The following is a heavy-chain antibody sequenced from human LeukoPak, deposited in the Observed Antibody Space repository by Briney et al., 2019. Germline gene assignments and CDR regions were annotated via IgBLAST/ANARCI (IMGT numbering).Heavy chain of an antibody. D-gene: IGHD2-2*01. CDR3: ARAYCSIITCYSELFDP. CDR2: INSDGSLT. CDR1: GFTFNNYA. J-gene: IGHJ5*02. Sequence: GGSLRLSCAASGFTFNNYAMSWVRQAPGKGLVWVSRINSDGSLTDYADSVRGRFTISRDNAKNTLYLQMNSLRAEDTAVYYCARAYCSIITCYSELFDPWGQGTLVTVSS. V-gene: IGHV3-74*01.